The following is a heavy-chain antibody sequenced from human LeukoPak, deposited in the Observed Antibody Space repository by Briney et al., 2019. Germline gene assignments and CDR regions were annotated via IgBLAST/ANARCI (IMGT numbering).Heavy chain of an antibody. CDR3: ARDRGERWLQSGAFDI. Sequence: GGSLRLSCAASEFTFSTYAMSWVRQAPGRGPEWVSSINYGGDTTYYADSVKGRFTISRDNAKNSLYLQMNSLRAEDTAVYYCARDRGERWLQSGAFDIWGQGTMVTVSS. J-gene: IGHJ3*02. D-gene: IGHD5-24*01. V-gene: IGHV3-11*01. CDR2: INYGGDTT. CDR1: EFTFSTYA.